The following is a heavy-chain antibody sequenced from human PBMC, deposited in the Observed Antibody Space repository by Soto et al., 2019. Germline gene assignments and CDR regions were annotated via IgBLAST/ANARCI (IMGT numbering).Heavy chain of an antibody. CDR3: ARGITIFGVVYFDY. Sequence: QVQLQESGPGLVKPSQTLSLTCTVSGGSITSGAYYXSWIXQHPGQGLEWIGYIYYNGNTYYNPSLKSRLIISLDTSKNQSPLKLSSVTAADTAVYYFARGITIFGVVYFDYWGQGTLVTVSS. J-gene: IGHJ4*02. CDR2: IYYNGNT. V-gene: IGHV4-31*03. D-gene: IGHD3-3*01. CDR1: GGSITSGAYY.